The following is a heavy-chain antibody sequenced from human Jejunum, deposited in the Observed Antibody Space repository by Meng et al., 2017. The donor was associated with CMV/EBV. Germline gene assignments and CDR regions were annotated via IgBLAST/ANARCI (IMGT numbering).Heavy chain of an antibody. D-gene: IGHD1-26*01. J-gene: IGHJ4*02. CDR2: ISYSGNT. CDR3: ASSGTYYTPFDS. V-gene: IGHV4-61*01. Sequence: SGASVSSGTDYWHWIRQPPGRGLEWIGYISYSGNTDYNPSLKSRLTMSVDTSKNQFSLKMNSVTAADTAVYYCASSGTYYTPFDSWGQGRLVTVSS. CDR1: GASVSSGTDY.